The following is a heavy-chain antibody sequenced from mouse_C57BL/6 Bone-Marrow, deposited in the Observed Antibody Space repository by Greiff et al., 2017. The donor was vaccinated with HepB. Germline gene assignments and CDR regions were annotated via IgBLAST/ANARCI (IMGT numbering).Heavy chain of an antibody. J-gene: IGHJ2*01. D-gene: IGHD1-1*01. CDR1: GYTFTSYW. V-gene: IGHV1-64*01. CDR2: IHPNSGST. Sequence: VQLQQSGAELVKPGASVKLSCKASGYTFTSYWMHWVKQRPGQGLEWIGMIHPNSGSTNYNEKFKSKATLTVDKSSSTAYMQLSSLTSEDSAVYYCARFFPPHYYGSSYDDYWGQGTTLTVSS. CDR3: ARFFPPHYYGSSYDDY.